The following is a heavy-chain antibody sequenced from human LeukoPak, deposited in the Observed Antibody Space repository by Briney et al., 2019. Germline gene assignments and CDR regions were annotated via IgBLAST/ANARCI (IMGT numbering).Heavy chain of an antibody. V-gene: IGHV3-73*01. D-gene: IGHD3-3*01. Sequence: GGSLKLSCTVSGFTFSDSAIHWVRHAAGKGLEWVGRIRSKTKSAETGYAALVKGRFTISRDDSKDTAYLQMNSLKPEDTGVYYCPSPAHDFDIWSGYYSLWGHGTQVTVSS. CDR1: GFTFSDSA. CDR2: IRSKTKSAET. J-gene: IGHJ4*01. CDR3: PSPAHDFDIWSGYYSL.